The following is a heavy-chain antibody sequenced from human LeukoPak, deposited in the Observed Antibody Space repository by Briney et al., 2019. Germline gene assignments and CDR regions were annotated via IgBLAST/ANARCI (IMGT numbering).Heavy chain of an antibody. CDR1: GYTFTSYG. D-gene: IGHD2-2*01. CDR2: ISAYNGNT. J-gene: IGHJ5*02. CDR3: ARDSAASHNWFDP. V-gene: IGHV1-18*01. Sequence: ASVKVSCKASGYTFTSYGISWVRQAPGQGLEWMGWISAYNGNTNYAQKLQGRVTMTRDTSTSTVYMELSSLRSEGTAVYYCARDSAASHNWFDPWGQGTLVTVSS.